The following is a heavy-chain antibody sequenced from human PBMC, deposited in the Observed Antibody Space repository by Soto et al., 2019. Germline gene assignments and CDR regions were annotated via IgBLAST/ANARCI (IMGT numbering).Heavy chain of an antibody. J-gene: IGHJ4*02. D-gene: IGHD5-18*01. CDR3: ARVSLVDTAMAGDDY. CDR1: GYTFTSYG. CDR2: ISAYNGNT. V-gene: IGHV1-18*04. Sequence: ASVKVSCKASGYTFTSYGISWVRQAPGQGLEWMGWISAYNGNTNYAQKLQGRVTMTTDTSTSTAYMELRSLRSDDTAVYYCARVSLVDTAMAGDDYWGQGTLVTVSS.